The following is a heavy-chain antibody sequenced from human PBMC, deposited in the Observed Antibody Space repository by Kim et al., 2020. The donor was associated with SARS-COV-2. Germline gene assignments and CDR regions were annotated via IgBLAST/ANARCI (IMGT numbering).Heavy chain of an antibody. D-gene: IGHD2-2*01. CDR2: IIPILGIA. CDR3: ARDQYCSSTSCIKVYGMDV. J-gene: IGHJ6*02. Sequence: SVKVSCKASGGTFSSYTISWVRQAPGQGLEWMGRIIPILGIANYAQKLQGRVTITADKSTSTAYMELSSLRSEDTAVYYCARDQYCSSTSCIKVYGMDVWGQGTTVTVSS. V-gene: IGHV1-69*04. CDR1: GGTFSSYT.